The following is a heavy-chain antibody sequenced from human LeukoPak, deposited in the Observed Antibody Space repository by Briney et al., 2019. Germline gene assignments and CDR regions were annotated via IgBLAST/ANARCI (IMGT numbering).Heavy chain of an antibody. CDR3: ARAPDSDSGYDYFDY. CDR1: GYRFTSYW. D-gene: IGHD5-12*01. J-gene: IGHJ4*02. CDR2: IDPSGSYT. Sequence: GESLKISCKGSGYRFTSYWISWVRQMPGKGLEWMGKIDPSGSYTNYSPSFQGHVTISADKSISTAYLQWSSLKASDTAMYYCARAPDSDSGYDYFDYWGQGTLVTVSS. V-gene: IGHV5-10-1*01.